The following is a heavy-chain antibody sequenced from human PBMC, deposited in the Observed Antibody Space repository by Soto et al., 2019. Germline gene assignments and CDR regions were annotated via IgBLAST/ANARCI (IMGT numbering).Heavy chain of an antibody. J-gene: IGHJ6*02. CDR2: ISGSGGST. D-gene: IGHD6-6*01. V-gene: IGHV3-23*01. CDR3: AKVGQLGYYYYGMDV. CDR1: GFTFSSYA. Sequence: GSLRLSCAASGFTFSSYAMSWVRQAPGKGLEWVSAISGSGGSTYYADSVKGRFTISRDNSKNTLYLQMNSLRAEDTAVYYCAKVGQLGYYYYGMDVWGQGTTVTVSS.